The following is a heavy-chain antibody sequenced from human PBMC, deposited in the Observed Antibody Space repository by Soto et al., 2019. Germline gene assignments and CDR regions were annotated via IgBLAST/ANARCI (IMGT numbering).Heavy chain of an antibody. Sequence: SETLSLTCTVSGGSISSGGYYWSWIRQHPGKGLEWIGYIYYSGSTYYNPSLKSRVTISVDTSKNQFSLKLSSVTAADTAVYYCARDYGGNSAGDYWGQGTLVTVSS. V-gene: IGHV4-31*03. CDR3: ARDYGGNSAGDY. CDR2: IYYSGST. J-gene: IGHJ4*02. D-gene: IGHD4-17*01. CDR1: GGSISSGGYY.